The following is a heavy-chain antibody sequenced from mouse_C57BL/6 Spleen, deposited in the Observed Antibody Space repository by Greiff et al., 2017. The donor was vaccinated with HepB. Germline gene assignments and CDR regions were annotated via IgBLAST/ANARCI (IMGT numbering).Heavy chain of an antibody. CDR3: AKEGPYYGSSYGYFDV. J-gene: IGHJ1*03. CDR2: IYPRSGNT. D-gene: IGHD1-1*01. V-gene: IGHV1-81*01. Sequence: VQLQQSGAELERPGASVKLSCKASGYTFTSYGISWVKQRTGQGLEWIGEIYPRSGNTYYNEKFKGKATLTADKSSSTAYMEIRSLTSEDSAVYFCAKEGPYYGSSYGYFDVWGTGTTVTVSS. CDR1: GYTFTSYG.